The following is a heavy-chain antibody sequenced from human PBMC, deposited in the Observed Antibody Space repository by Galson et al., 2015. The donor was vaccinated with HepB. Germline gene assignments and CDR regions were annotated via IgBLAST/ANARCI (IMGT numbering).Heavy chain of an antibody. CDR3: AHSLPVVVPAATGWFDP. Sequence: LVKPTQTLTLTCTFSGFSLSTSGVGVGWIRQPPGKALEWLALIYWDDDKRYSPSLKSRLTITKDTSKNQVVLTMTNMDPVDTATYYCAHSLPVVVPAATGWFDPWGQGTLVTVSS. CDR1: GFSLSTSGVG. D-gene: IGHD2-2*01. J-gene: IGHJ5*02. CDR2: IYWDDDK. V-gene: IGHV2-5*02.